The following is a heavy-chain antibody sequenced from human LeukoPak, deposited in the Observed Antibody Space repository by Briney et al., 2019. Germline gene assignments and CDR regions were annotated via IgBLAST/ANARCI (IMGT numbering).Heavy chain of an antibody. J-gene: IGHJ3*02. Sequence: ASVKVSCKASGYTFTRYGISWVRQAPGQGLEWMGWISAYNGNTNYAQKLQGRVTMTTETSTSTAYMELRSLRSDDTAMYYCARDPRVLLPPAEYAFDIWGQGTVVTVSS. CDR3: ARDPRVLLPPAEYAFDI. D-gene: IGHD3-10*01. V-gene: IGHV1-18*01. CDR2: ISAYNGNT. CDR1: GYTFTRYG.